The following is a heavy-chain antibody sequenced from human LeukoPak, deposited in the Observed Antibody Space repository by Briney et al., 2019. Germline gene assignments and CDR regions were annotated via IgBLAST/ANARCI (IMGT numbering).Heavy chain of an antibody. CDR1: GFTFSGHW. J-gene: IGHJ4*02. D-gene: IGHD1-14*01. CDR2: INQGGSDK. CDR3: TRDRSRAEDD. V-gene: IGHV3-7*01. Sequence: GGSLRLSCAASGFTFSGHWMSWVRQAPGKGLEWVAIINQGGSDKYYVDSVKGRFTISRDNANNLLYLQMNSLRGEDTAVYYCTRDRSRAEDDWGQGTLVAVSS.